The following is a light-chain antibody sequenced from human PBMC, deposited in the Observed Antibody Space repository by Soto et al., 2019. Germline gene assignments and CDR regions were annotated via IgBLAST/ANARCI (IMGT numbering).Light chain of an antibody. CDR2: KVS. CDR1: ESLVFSDGNTY. J-gene: IGKJ2*01. Sequence: DVVTTQSPLFLPVTLGQPASISCRSSESLVFSDGNTYLTWLHQRPGQSPRRLIYKVSKRGSGVPDRFSGSGSGTDFTLTISRLEPEDFAVYYCQHYSSSPYTFGQGTKLEVK. V-gene: IGKV2-30*01. CDR3: QHYSSSPYT.